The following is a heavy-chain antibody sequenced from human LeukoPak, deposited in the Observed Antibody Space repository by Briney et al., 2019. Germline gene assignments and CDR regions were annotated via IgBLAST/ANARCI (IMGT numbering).Heavy chain of an antibody. Sequence: GGSLRLSCAASGFTFSSYSMNWVRQAPGKGLEWVANINKDGSVNYHADFTKGRFTFSRDNAKNSLYVQMNSLRAEDTAVYYWAPLHLGDPHDSGSPNWFDPWGQGTLVTVSS. CDR1: GFTFSSYS. V-gene: IGHV3-7*03. CDR3: APLHLGDPHDSGSPNWFDP. D-gene: IGHD3-10*01. J-gene: IGHJ5*02. CDR2: INKDGSVN.